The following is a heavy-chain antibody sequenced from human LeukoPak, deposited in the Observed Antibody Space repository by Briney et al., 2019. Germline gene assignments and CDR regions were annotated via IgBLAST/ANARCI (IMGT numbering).Heavy chain of an antibody. CDR1: GYTFTSYG. CDR2: ISAYNGNT. J-gene: IGHJ4*02. CDR3: ARDPRARRYCSGGSSCMYYFDY. Sequence: ASVKVSCKASGYTFTSYGISWVRQAPGQGLEWMGWISAYNGNTNYAQKLQGRVTMTTDTSTSTAYMELRSLSSDDTAVYYCARDPRARRYCSGGSSCMYYFDYWGQGTLVTVSS. V-gene: IGHV1-18*01. D-gene: IGHD2-15*01.